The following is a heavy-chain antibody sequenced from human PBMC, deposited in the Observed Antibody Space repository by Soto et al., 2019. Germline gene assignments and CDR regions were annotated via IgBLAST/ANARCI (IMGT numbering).Heavy chain of an antibody. D-gene: IGHD2-21*01. Sequence: EVQLLESGGGLLQPGGSLRLSCAASGFTFSSYTMAWVRQAPGKGLEWVSCIGISGVDTYYADSVKGRFTISRDNSRNTLYLQMNSLRAEDTALYYCATARGAYGGYVDYWGQGNLVTVSS. CDR1: GFTFSSYT. CDR2: IGISGVDT. V-gene: IGHV3-23*01. CDR3: ATARGAYGGYVDY. J-gene: IGHJ4*02.